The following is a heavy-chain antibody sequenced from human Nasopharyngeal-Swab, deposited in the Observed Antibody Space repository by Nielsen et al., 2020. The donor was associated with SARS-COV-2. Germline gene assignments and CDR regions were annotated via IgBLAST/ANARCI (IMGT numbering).Heavy chain of an antibody. CDR2: ISGSGGST. CDR3: AREWYYDYVWGSSSGMDV. CDR1: GFTFSSYA. D-gene: IGHD3-16*01. V-gene: IGHV3-23*01. J-gene: IGHJ6*02. Sequence: LSLTCAASGFTFSSYAMSWVRQAPGKGLEWVSAISGSGGSTYSADSVKGRFTISRDNSKNTLYLQMNSLRAEDTAVYYCAREWYYDYVWGSSSGMDVWGQGTTVTVSS.